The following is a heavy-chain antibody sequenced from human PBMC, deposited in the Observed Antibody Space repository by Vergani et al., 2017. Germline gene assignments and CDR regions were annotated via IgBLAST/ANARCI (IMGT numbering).Heavy chain of an antibody. J-gene: IGHJ4*02. CDR2: FDPEAGEP. Sequence: VPLVQSGAEVKKPGASVQVSCPVSGYTLPELSMHWVRQAPGKGLEWMGGFDPEAGEPIYTQKFQDRVTMTEDTSTDTAYMELSSLGSEDTAVYYCATDGGRPCDYWGQGTLVTVSS. CDR1: GYTLPELS. V-gene: IGHV1-24*01. D-gene: IGHD2-15*01. CDR3: ATDGGRPCDY.